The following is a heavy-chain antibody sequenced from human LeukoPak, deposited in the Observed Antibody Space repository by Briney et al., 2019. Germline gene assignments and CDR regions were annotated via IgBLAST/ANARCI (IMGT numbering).Heavy chain of an antibody. V-gene: IGHV3-11*04. CDR1: GFTFSDYN. J-gene: IGHJ4*02. CDR3: AREGTWSYYYDY. D-gene: IGHD1-26*01. CDR2: ISRSGSTK. Sequence: PGGSLRLSCAASGFTFSDYNMRWIRQAPGKGLEWVSSISRSGSTKYYADSVKGRFTISRDNSKNTLYLQMNSLRAEDTAVYYCAREGTWSYYYDYWGQGTLVTVSS.